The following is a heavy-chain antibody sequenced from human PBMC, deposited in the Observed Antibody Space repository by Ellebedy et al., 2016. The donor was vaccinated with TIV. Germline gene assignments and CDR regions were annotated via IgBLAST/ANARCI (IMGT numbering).Heavy chain of an antibody. CDR3: ARRASYGDYAVQVNPWFDP. J-gene: IGHJ5*02. V-gene: IGHV3-7*01. D-gene: IGHD4-17*01. CDR2: IRQEGDEI. Sequence: PGGSLRLSCAASGFNFRSYWMSWVRQAPGKGLEWVAKIRQEGDEIYYVESVKGRFTISRDNAKNSLLLQMNSLRVEETAVYYCARRASYGDYAVQVNPWFDPWGQGTLVTVPS. CDR1: GFNFRSYW.